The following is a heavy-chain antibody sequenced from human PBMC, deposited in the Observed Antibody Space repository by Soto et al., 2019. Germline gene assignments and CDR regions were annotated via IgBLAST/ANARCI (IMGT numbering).Heavy chain of an antibody. CDR3: AKGVRIAVQIGYYYYYGMDV. D-gene: IGHD6-19*01. Sequence: GGSLRLSCAASGFTFSSYAMSWVRQAPGKGLEWVSAISGSGGSTYYADSVKGRFTISRDNSKNTLYLQMNSLRAEDTAVYYCAKGVRIAVQIGYYYYYGMDVWGQGTTVTVSS. J-gene: IGHJ6*02. V-gene: IGHV3-23*01. CDR2: ISGSGGST. CDR1: GFTFSSYA.